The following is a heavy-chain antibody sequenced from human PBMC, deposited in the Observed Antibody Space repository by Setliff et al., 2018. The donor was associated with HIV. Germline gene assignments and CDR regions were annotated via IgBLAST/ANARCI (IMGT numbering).Heavy chain of an antibody. V-gene: IGHV1-69*06. D-gene: IGHD5-18*01. Sequence: SVKVSCKASGVTFSNYHITWVRQAPGQGLEWMGRIIPIFDTGDYAQKFQGRATISAVRSTSTAYMELSSLRSEDTALYYCAREAYSYGYVLPATRFGYYFDSWGQGTLVTVSS. J-gene: IGHJ4*02. CDR3: AREAYSYGYVLPATRFGYYFDS. CDR2: IIPIFDTG. CDR1: GVTFSNYH.